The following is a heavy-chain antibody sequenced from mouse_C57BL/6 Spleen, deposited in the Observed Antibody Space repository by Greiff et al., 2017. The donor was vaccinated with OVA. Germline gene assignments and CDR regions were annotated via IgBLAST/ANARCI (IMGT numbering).Heavy chain of an antibody. V-gene: IGHV1-55*01. J-gene: IGHJ1*03. D-gene: IGHD2-2*01. CDR1: GYTFTSYW. CDR2: IYPGSGST. CDR3: ARSGGYDWYFDV. Sequence: QVQLKQPGAELVKPGASVKMSCKASGYTFTSYWITWVKQRPGQGLEWIGDIYPGSGSTNYNEKFKSKATLTVDTSSSTAYMQLSSLTSEDSAVYYCARSGGYDWYFDVWGTGTTVTVSS.